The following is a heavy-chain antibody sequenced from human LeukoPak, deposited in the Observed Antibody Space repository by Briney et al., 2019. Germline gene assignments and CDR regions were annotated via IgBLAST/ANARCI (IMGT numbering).Heavy chain of an antibody. CDR1: EFTISRYW. J-gene: IGHJ3*02. D-gene: IGHD1/OR15-1a*01. CDR2: INNDGSIT. V-gene: IGHV3-74*01. Sequence: GGSLRLSCAASEFTISRYWMHWVRQAPGKGLVWVSNINNDGSITAYADSVKGRFTISRDNVKNTLFLQMNSLGAEDTALYYCARGWNTTPRSGFDIWGLGTMVTVSS. CDR3: ARGWNTTPRSGFDI.